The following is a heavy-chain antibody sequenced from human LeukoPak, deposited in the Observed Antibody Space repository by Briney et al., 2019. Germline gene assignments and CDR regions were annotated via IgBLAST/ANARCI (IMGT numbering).Heavy chain of an antibody. V-gene: IGHV1-46*01. CDR1: GYTFTSYY. Sequence: GASVKVSCKASGYTFTSYYMHWVRQAPGQGLEWMGIINPSGGSTSYAQKFQGRVTMTRDMSTSTVYMELSSLRSEDTAVYYCARDRSSSWYFQIYYYYMDVWGKGTTVTVSS. CDR2: INPSGGST. CDR3: ARDRSSSWYFQIYYYYMDV. D-gene: IGHD6-13*01. J-gene: IGHJ6*03.